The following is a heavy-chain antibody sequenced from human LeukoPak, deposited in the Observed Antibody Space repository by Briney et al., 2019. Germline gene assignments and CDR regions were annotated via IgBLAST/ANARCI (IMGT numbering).Heavy chain of an antibody. CDR1: GGSISSGGYS. D-gene: IGHD3-9*01. V-gene: IGHV4-30-2*01. CDR2: IYHSGST. Sequence: PSETLSLTCAVSGGSISSGGYSWSWIRQPPGKGLEWIGYIYHSGSTYYNPSLKSRVTISVDTSKNQFSLKLSSVTAADTAVYYCARATYRYYDILTGYYRNYYYYGMDVWGQGTTVTVSS. CDR3: ARATYRYYDILTGYYRNYYYYGMDV. J-gene: IGHJ6*02.